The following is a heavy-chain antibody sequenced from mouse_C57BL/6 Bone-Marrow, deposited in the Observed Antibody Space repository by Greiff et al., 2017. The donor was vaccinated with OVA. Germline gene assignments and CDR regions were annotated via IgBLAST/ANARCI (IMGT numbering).Heavy chain of an antibody. D-gene: IGHD1-1*01. CDR1: GYSITRGYY. CDR2: ISYDGSN. V-gene: IGHV3-6*01. CDR3: ARDLATVFFDY. J-gene: IGHJ2*01. Sequence: ESGPGLVKPSQSLSLTCSVTGYSITRGYYWNWIRQFPGNKLEWMGYISYDGSNNYNPSLKNRISITRDTSKNQFFLKLNSVTTEDTATYYCARDLATVFFDYWGQGTTLTVSS.